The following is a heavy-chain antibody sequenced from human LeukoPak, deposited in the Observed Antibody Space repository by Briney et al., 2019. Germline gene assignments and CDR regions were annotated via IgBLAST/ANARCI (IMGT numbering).Heavy chain of an antibody. J-gene: IGHJ5*02. CDR3: ARRTTVTPNWFDP. CDR1: GGSISSSSYY. CDR2: IYYSGST. V-gene: IGHV4-39*01. D-gene: IGHD4-17*01. Sequence: SETLSLTCTVSGGSISSSSYYWGWIRQPPGKGLEWIGSIYYSGSTYYNPSLKSRVTISVDTSKNQFSLNLSSVTAADTAVYYCARRTTVTPNWFDPWGQGTLVTVSS.